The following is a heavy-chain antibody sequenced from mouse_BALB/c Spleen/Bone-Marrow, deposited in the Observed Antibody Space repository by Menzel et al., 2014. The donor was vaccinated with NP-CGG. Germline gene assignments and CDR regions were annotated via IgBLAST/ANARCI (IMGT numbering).Heavy chain of an antibody. CDR2: INPSTGYA. Sequence: VHLVESGAELAKPGAPVKMSCKASGYTFTDTWIHWIKQRPGQGLEWIGYINPSTGYAEYNQNFKDKATLTVDKSSSTAYMQLSSLTSEDTAACYCAGVYWGQGTTLTVSS. CDR1: GYTFTDTW. V-gene: IGHV1-7*01. CDR3: AGVY. J-gene: IGHJ2*01.